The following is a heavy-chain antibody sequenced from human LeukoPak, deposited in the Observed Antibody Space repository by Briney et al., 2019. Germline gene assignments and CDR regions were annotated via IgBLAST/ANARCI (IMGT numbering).Heavy chain of an antibody. CDR2: IWSDGSTK. Sequence: GGSLRLSCAASGFTFSSYGMHWVRQAPGKGLEWVAVIWSDGSTKYYADSVKGRFTISRDNSKNTLYLQMNSLRAEDTAVYYCALVVYYYGSGSYSPFDYWGQGTLVTVSS. V-gene: IGHV3-33*01. D-gene: IGHD3-10*01. CDR3: ALVVYYYGSGSYSPFDY. J-gene: IGHJ4*02. CDR1: GFTFSSYG.